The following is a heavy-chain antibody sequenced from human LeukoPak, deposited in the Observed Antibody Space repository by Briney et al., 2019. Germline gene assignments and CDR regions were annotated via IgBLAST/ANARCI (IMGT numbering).Heavy chain of an antibody. D-gene: IGHD3-10*01. CDR3: ARRRGSGSYLYYYYGMDV. Sequence: SVKVSFKASGYTFTSYGISWVRQAPGQGLEWMGGIIPIFGTANYAQKFQGRVTITADESTSTAYMELSSLRSEDTAVYYCARRRGSGSYLYYYYGMDVWGQGTTVTVSS. V-gene: IGHV1-69*13. J-gene: IGHJ6*02. CDR1: GYTFTSYG. CDR2: IIPIFGTA.